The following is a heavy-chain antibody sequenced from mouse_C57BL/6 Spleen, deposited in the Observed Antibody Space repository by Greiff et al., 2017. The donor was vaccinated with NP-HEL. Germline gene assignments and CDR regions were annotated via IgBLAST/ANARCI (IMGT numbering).Heavy chain of an antibody. CDR3: ARAGLSYYFDY. Sequence: QVQLQQSGPELVKPGASVKISCKASGYSFTSYYIHWVKQRPGQGLEWIGWIYPGSGNTKYNEKFKGKATLTADTSSSTAYMQLSSLTSEDSAVYYCARAGLSYYFDYWGQGTTLTVSS. CDR1: GYSFTSYY. D-gene: IGHD1-1*02. J-gene: IGHJ2*01. CDR2: IYPGSGNT. V-gene: IGHV1-66*01.